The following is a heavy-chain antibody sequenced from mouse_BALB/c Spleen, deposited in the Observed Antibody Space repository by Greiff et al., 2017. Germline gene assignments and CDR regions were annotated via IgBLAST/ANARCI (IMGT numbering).Heavy chain of an antibody. CDR2: IYPYNGGT. V-gene: IGHV1S29*02. J-gene: IGHJ4*01. CDR1: GYTFTDYN. CDR3: APFYDGYYDAMDY. D-gene: IGHD2-3*01. Sequence: EVKLQESGPELVKPGASVKISCKASGYTFTDYNMHWVKQSHGKSLEWIGYIYPYNGGTGYNQKFKSKATLTVDNSSSTAYMELRSLTSEDSAVYYCAPFYDGYYDAMDYWGQGTSVTVSS.